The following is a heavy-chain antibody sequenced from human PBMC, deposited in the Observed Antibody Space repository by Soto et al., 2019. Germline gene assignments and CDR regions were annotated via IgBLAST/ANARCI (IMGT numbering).Heavy chain of an antibody. CDR2: IYYSGST. CDR1: SRSISSDRYY. CDR3: ARAVAAAGHHLANWFDP. D-gene: IGHD6-13*01. Sequence: PSDTLSLTTTISSRSISSDRYYWSRIRQHPGTGLEWIGYIYYSGSTYYNPSLKSRVTISVDTSKNQFSLKLSSVTAADTAVYYCARAVAAAGHHLANWFDPWGQGTLVTVSS. V-gene: IGHV4-31*02. J-gene: IGHJ5*02.